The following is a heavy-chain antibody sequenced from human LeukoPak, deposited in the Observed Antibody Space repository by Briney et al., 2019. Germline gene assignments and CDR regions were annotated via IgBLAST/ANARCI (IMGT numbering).Heavy chain of an antibody. J-gene: IGHJ4*02. CDR2: IYSGGST. V-gene: IGHV3-53*01. Sequence: GGSLRLSCAASGFTVSSNFLSWVRQPPGKGLEWVSDIYSGGSTYYADSVKGRFTISRDNSKNMLYLQMNSLRAEDTAVYYCTRGGGGSFPHYWGQGTLVTVSS. CDR3: TRGGGGSFPHY. CDR1: GFTVSSNF. D-gene: IGHD2-21*01.